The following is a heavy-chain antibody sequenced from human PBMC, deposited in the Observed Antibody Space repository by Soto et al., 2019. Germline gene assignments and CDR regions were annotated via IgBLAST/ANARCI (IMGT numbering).Heavy chain of an antibody. V-gene: IGHV5-51*01. D-gene: IGHD6-6*01. Sequence: GDSLKISRKGSGSSFPSYWIGWVRQMPGKGLEWMGIIYPGDSDTRSSPSFQGQVTISADKSISTAYRQWSSLKASDTAMYYCALSSSSNWFDPGGQGTLVTVSS. CDR2: IYPGDSDT. J-gene: IGHJ5*02. CDR3: ALSSSSNWFDP. CDR1: GSSFPSYW.